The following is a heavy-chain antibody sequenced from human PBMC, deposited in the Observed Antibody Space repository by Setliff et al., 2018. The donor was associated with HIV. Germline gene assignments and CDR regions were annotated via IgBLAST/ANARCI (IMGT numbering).Heavy chain of an antibody. D-gene: IGHD3-10*01. CDR1: GGSISSGSYY. Sequence: PSETLSLTCSVSGGSISSGSYYWNWIRQPAGKGLEWIGRIYTSGSTNYNPSLKSRVSISVDTSKNQFSLKLSSVTAADTAVYYCARDHGSFDYWGQGTLVTVSS. J-gene: IGHJ4*02. V-gene: IGHV4-61*02. CDR3: ARDHGSFDY. CDR2: IYTSGST.